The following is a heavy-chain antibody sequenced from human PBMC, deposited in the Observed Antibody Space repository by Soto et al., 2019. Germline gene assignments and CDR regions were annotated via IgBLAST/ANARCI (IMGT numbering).Heavy chain of an antibody. CDR2: ISYDGSNR. V-gene: IGHV3-30*18. D-gene: IGHD1-26*01. CDR1: GFTFISYG. CDR3: AKVEAGIVGATIDGMDV. Sequence: GGSLRLSCAASGFTFISYGMHWVRQAPGKGLEWVAVISYDGSNRYYADSVKGRFTISRDNSKNTLYLQMNSLRAEDTAVYYCAKVEAGIVGATIDGMDVWGQGTTVTVSS. J-gene: IGHJ6*02.